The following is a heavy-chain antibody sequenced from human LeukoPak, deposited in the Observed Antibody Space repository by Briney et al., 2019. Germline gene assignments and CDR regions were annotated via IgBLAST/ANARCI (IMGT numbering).Heavy chain of an antibody. D-gene: IGHD3-22*01. J-gene: IGHJ4*02. V-gene: IGHV3-73*01. CDR1: GFTFSGSA. CDR2: IRSKANSYAT. CDR3: TTAWHYYDSSGPFDY. Sequence: GGSLRLSCAASGFTFSGSAMHWVRQASGKGLEWVGRIRSKANSYATAYAASVKGRFTISRDDSKNTAYLQMNSLKTEDTAVYYCTTAWHYYDSSGPFDYRGQGTLVTVSS.